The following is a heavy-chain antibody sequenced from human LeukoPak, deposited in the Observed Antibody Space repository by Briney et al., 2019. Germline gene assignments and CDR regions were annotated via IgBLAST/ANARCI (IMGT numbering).Heavy chain of an antibody. CDR2: IYSGGNT. Sequence: PSETLSLTCTVSGDSINNSPYYWGWVRQSPGKGLEWIGNIYSGGNTYYNASLKSRVTMYIDTSKNQFFLKLSSVTAADTAMYYCAKSNGYGLIDYWGQGTLVTVSS. CDR3: AKSNGYGLIDY. CDR1: GDSINNSPYY. V-gene: IGHV4-39*01. J-gene: IGHJ4*02. D-gene: IGHD5-12*01.